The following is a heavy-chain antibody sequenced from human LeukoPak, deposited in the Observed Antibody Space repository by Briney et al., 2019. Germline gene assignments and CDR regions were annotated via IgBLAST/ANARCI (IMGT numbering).Heavy chain of an antibody. J-gene: IGHJ5*02. CDR1: GFTFSSYA. V-gene: IGHV3-23*01. D-gene: IGHD3-10*01. CDR2: ISGSGGST. Sequence: GGSLRLSCAASGFTFSSYAMSWVRQAPGKGLEWVSAISGSGGSTYYADSVKGRFTISRDNSKNTLYLQMNSLRAEDTAVYYCAKEIGSGSYYNNYNWFDPWGQGTLVTVSS. CDR3: AKEIGSGSYYNNYNWFDP.